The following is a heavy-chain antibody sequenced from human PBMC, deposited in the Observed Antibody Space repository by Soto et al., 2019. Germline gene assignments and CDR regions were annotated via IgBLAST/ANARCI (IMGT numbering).Heavy chain of an antibody. V-gene: IGHV3-30*18. CDR3: AKDRRSIQLRLPEV. D-gene: IGHD3-16*01. CDR1: GFTFSAYG. Sequence: QVQLVESGGGVVQPGRSLRLSCAASGFTFSAYGIHWVRQAPGKGLEWVAVISNDGSKTYYADSVKGRFTFSRDNSKNTLDLQMNSLRAEDTAVYYCAKDRRSIQLRLPEVRGQGTLVTVSS. J-gene: IGHJ4*02. CDR2: ISNDGSKT.